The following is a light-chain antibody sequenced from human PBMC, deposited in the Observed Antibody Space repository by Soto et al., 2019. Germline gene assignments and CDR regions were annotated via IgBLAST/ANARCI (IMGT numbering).Light chain of an antibody. CDR3: QQYNSYWT. CDR1: QSISNW. J-gene: IGKJ1*01. Sequence: DIQMTQSPSTLSASVGDRVTITCRASQSISNWLAWYQQKPGKAPQLLIYKAPSLESEVPSRFSGSGSGTEFTLTISSLQPDDFATYYCQQYNSYWTFGQGTKVEIK. CDR2: KAP. V-gene: IGKV1-5*03.